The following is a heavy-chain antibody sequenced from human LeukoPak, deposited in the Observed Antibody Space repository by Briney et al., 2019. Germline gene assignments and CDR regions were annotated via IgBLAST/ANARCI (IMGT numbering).Heavy chain of an antibody. J-gene: IGHJ4*02. CDR1: GFTFSSYA. CDR3: AKDQVYYDSSGGEDY. V-gene: IGHV3-23*01. Sequence: GGSLRLSCAASGFTFSSYAMSWVRQAPGKGLEWVSAISGSGGSTYYADSLKGRFTISRDNSKNTLYLQMSSQRAEDTAVYYCAKDQVYYDSSGGEDYWGQGTLVTVSS. CDR2: ISGSGGST. D-gene: IGHD3-22*01.